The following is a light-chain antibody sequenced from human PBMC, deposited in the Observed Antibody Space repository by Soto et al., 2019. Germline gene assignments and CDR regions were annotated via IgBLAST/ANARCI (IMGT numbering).Light chain of an antibody. V-gene: IGLV2-8*01. CDR1: SSDIGGYNY. CDR2: EVS. J-gene: IGLJ2*01. Sequence: QSVLTQPPSASGSPGQSVTISCTGTSSDIGGYNYVYWYQQHPGKAPKLMIYEVSKRPSGVPDRFSGSKSGNTASLTVSGLQAEDEADYYCSSYAGSNNFVVFGGGTKSPS. CDR3: SSYAGSNNFVV.